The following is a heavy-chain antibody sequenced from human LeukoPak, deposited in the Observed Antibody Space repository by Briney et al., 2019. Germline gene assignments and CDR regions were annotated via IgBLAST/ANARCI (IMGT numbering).Heavy chain of an antibody. J-gene: IGHJ4*02. V-gene: IGHV4-38-2*02. CDR3: AIQQQLAADY. CDR1: GGSISSYY. Sequence: PSETLSLTCTVSGGSISSYYWGWLRQPPGKGLEWIGSIYHSGSTYYNPSLKSRVTISVDTSKNQFSLKLSSVTAADTAVYYCAIQQQLAADYWGQGTLVTVSS. D-gene: IGHD6-13*01. CDR2: IYHSGST.